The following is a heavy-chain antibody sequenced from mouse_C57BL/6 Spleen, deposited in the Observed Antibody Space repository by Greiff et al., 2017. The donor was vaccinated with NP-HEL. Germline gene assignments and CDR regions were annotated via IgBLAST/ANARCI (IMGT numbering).Heavy chain of an antibody. D-gene: IGHD2-3*01. CDR1: GYSFTNYR. Sequence: QVQLQQPGPELVMPGASVKLSCKASGYSFTNYRMHWVKQRHGQGLEWIGEIDPTDSYTNYNQKFKGKSTLTVDKSSSTAYMQLSSLTSEDSAVYYCARSRWLLCGAMDYWGQGTSVTVSS. CDR3: ARSRWLLCGAMDY. CDR2: IDPTDSYT. V-gene: IGHV1-69*01. J-gene: IGHJ4*01.